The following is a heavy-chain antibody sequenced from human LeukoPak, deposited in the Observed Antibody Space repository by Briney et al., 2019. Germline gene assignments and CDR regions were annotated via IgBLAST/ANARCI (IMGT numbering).Heavy chain of an antibody. D-gene: IGHD6-13*01. CDR1: GGTFSSYA. J-gene: IGHJ1*01. CDR2: IIPIFGTA. V-gene: IGHV1-69*05. Sequence: SVKVSCKASGGTFSSYAISWVLQAPGQGLEWMGRIIPIFGTANYAQKFRGRVTITTDESTSTAYMELSSLRSEDTAVYYCALTVSSSWYGYFQHWGQGTLVTVSS. CDR3: ALTVSSSWYGYFQH.